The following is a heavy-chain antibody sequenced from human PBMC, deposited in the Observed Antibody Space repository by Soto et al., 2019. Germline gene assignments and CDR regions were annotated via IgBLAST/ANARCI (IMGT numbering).Heavy chain of an antibody. CDR1: GGSISSGDYY. Sequence: QVQLQESGPGLVKPSQTLSLTCAVSGGSISSGDYYWSWIRQPPGKGLEWIGYIYYSGSTYYNPSLRSGGTVSVDTSKRQCSLKRSAVTAAGTAGYYCARASPVVTDVWGQWNTVTVS. J-gene: IGHJ6*02. CDR2: IYYSGST. CDR3: ARASPVVTDV. V-gene: IGHV4-30-4*01. D-gene: IGHD5-18*01.